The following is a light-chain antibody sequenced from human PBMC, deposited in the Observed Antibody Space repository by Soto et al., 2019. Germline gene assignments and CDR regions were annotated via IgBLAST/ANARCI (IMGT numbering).Light chain of an antibody. CDR2: DAS. V-gene: IGKV3-11*01. Sequence: EIVLTQSPATLSLSPGERATLSCRASQSVSSYLAWYQHKPGQAPRLLIYDASNRATGIPVRFSGSGSGTDFTLTISSLEPEDFAVYYCQHRSNWPQLTFGGGTKVEIK. J-gene: IGKJ4*01. CDR1: QSVSSY. CDR3: QHRSNWPQLT.